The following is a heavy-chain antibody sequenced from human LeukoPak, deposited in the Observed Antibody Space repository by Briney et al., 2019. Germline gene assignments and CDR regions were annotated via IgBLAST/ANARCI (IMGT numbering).Heavy chain of an antibody. J-gene: IGHJ4*02. CDR3: TRDTPGIAASVSGG. D-gene: IGHD6-13*01. CDR2: IYSGGNT. Sequence: GGSLRLSCTASGFSVSHNYMNWVRQAPGKGLEWVALIYSGGNTHYADSVKGRFTISRDNSKNTLYLQMSSLRVEDTAVYYCTRDTPGIAASVSGGWGQGALVTVSS. V-gene: IGHV3-53*01. CDR1: GFSVSHNY.